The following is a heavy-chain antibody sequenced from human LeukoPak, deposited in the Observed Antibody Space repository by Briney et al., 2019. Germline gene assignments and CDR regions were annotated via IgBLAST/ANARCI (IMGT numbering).Heavy chain of an antibody. CDR2: ISDSGGST. Sequence: GGSLRLSCAASGFTFSNYDMSWVRQAPGKGLEWVSSISDSGGSTYYADSVKGRFTISRDNSKNTLYLQMTNLRAADTAVYYCAKDLSRAVAADWFDPWEQGSLVTVSS. V-gene: IGHV3-23*01. D-gene: IGHD6-19*01. CDR3: AKDLSRAVAADWFDP. J-gene: IGHJ5*02. CDR1: GFTFSNYD.